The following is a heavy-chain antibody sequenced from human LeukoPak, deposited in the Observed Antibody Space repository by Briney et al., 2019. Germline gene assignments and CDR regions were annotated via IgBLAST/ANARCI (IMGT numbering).Heavy chain of an antibody. CDR1: GGSISSGGYS. CDR2: INHSGST. D-gene: IGHD3-10*01. CDR3: ARGVGTHDY. J-gene: IGHJ4*02. Sequence: SETLSLTCAVSGGSISSGGYSWSWIRQPPGKGLEWIGYINHSGSTNYNPSLKSRVTISVDTSKNQFSLKLSSVTAADTAVYYCARGVGTHDYWGQGTLVTVSS. V-gene: IGHV4-30-2*01.